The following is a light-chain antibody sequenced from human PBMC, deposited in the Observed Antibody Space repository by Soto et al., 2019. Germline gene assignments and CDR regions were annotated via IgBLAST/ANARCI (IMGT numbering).Light chain of an antibody. CDR1: QSISSY. CDR2: AAS. Sequence: DIQMTQSPSSLSASVVDRVTITCRASQSISSYLNWYQQKPGKAPKLLIYAASSLQSGVPSRFSGSGSGTDFTLTISSLQPEAFATYYCQQSYGFGGGTKVDI. V-gene: IGKV1-39*01. CDR3: QQSYG. J-gene: IGKJ4*01.